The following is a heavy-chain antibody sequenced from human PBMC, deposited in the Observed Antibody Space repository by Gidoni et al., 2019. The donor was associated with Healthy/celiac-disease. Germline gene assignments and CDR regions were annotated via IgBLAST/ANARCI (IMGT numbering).Heavy chain of an antibody. D-gene: IGHD1-7*01. CDR1: GGSISSYY. CDR2: IYYSGST. V-gene: IGHV4-59*01. Sequence: QVQLQESGPGRVKPSETLSLTCTVSGGSISSYYWSWIRQPPGKGLEWIGYIYYSGSTNYNPSLKSRVTISVDTSKNQFSLKLSSVTAADTAVYYCARDMASGGTWFYPWGQGTLVTVSS. CDR3: ARDMASGGTWFYP. J-gene: IGHJ5*02.